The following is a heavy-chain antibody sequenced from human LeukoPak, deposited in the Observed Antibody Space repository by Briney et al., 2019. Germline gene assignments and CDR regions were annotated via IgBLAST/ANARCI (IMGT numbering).Heavy chain of an antibody. V-gene: IGHV4-59*01. CDR3: ARASRHFDY. CDR2: IYYSGST. CDR1: GGSISSYY. J-gene: IGHJ4*02. Sequence: PSETLSLTCTVSGGSISSYYWSWIRQPPGKGLEWIGYIYYSGSTNYNPSLKSRVTISVDTSKNQFSLKLSSVTAADTAVYYCARASRHFDYWGQGNLVTVSS.